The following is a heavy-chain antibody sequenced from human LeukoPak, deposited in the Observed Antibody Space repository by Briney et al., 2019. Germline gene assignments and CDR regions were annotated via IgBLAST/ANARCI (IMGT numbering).Heavy chain of an antibody. D-gene: IGHD3-10*02. Sequence: RGTLRLSCAASGFTFSSYGLSWVRQAPGKGLEWVSAISTSGGSTYYADSVKGRFTISRDNSKNTLYLQTNSLRAEDTAVYYCAELGITMIGGVWGKGTTVTISS. CDR2: ISTSGGST. CDR1: GFTFSSYG. J-gene: IGHJ6*04. CDR3: AELGITMIGGV. V-gene: IGHV3-23*01.